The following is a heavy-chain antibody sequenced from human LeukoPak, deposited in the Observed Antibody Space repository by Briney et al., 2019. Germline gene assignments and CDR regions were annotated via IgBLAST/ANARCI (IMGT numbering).Heavy chain of an antibody. D-gene: IGHD3-22*01. Sequence: GGSLRLSCAASGFIFNKAWMTWLRQAPGKGLDWVGRIKSNIDGGTADYDAPVKGRFTVSRDDSRNILYLQMNSLKIEDTAVYYRATDWLDYRGQGTLVTVSS. V-gene: IGHV3-15*01. CDR1: GFIFNKAW. CDR2: IKSNIDGGTA. CDR3: ATDWLDY. J-gene: IGHJ4*02.